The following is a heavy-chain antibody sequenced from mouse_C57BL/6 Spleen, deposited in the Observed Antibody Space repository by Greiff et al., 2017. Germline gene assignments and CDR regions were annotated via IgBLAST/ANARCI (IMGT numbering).Heavy chain of an antibody. CDR3: VRQGYGSPHFDY. D-gene: IGHD1-1*01. CDR2: IRSKSNNYAT. CDR1: GFSFNTYA. J-gene: IGHJ2*01. V-gene: IGHV10-1*01. Sequence: EVQGVESGGGLVQPKGSLKLSCAASGFSFNTYAMNWVRQAPGKGLEWVARIRSKSNNYATYYADSVKDRFTISRDDSESMLYLQMNNLKTEDTAMYYCVRQGYGSPHFDYWGQGTTLTVSS.